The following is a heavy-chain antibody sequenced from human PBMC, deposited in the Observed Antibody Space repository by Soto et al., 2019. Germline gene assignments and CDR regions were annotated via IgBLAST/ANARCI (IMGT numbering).Heavy chain of an antibody. D-gene: IGHD6-13*01. CDR1: GYPFPSTD. Sequence: VKVSCKASGYPFPSTDINWVRQASGQGLEWMGWMNPNTGGSGYAQDFQGRITMTRDTATSTAYMELTSLRSDDTAVYYCARGGPAAGYDLWGQGTLVTVS. CDR2: MNPNTGGS. CDR3: ARGGPAAGYDL. J-gene: IGHJ4*02. V-gene: IGHV1-8*01.